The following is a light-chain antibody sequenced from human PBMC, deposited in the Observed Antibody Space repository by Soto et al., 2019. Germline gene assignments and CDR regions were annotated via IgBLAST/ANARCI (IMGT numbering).Light chain of an antibody. CDR3: QQHNTYPYT. Sequence: IQMTQSPSSLSASVGDTVTVTCRASQGIRNYLNWFQQKPGKAPKRLISVASTLQSGVPSRFSGSGSGTEFPPTISSLQPEDSATYYCQQHNTYPYTFGQGTKLEIK. V-gene: IGKV1-17*01. J-gene: IGKJ2*01. CDR2: VAS. CDR1: QGIRNY.